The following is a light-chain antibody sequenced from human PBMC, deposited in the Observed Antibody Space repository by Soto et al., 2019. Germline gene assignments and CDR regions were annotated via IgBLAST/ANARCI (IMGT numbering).Light chain of an antibody. J-gene: IGLJ1*01. Sequence: QSVLTQPPSVSAAPGQTVTISCSGSSSNIGNNYVSWYQQLPGTAPNLLIYENNKRPSGIPDRCSGSKTGTSATLGITGLQTGDEADYYCGTWDSSLSAGVFGTGTKLTVL. CDR1: SSNIGNNY. CDR3: GTWDSSLSAGV. CDR2: ENN. V-gene: IGLV1-51*02.